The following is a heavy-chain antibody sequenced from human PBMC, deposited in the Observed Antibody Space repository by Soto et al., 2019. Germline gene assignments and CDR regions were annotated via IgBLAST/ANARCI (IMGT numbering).Heavy chain of an antibody. Sequence: HPGGSLRLSCAASGFPVSSNYMTWVRQTPGKGLEWVSLINTAGDTYYTDSVKSRFALSRDNSKNMLYLQMNSLRHDDTGVYYCARDRWLRSEVYYYGLDVWGQGTTVTVSS. CDR3: ARDRWLRSEVYYYGLDV. CDR2: INTAGDT. V-gene: IGHV3-53*01. D-gene: IGHD5-12*01. CDR1: GFPVSSNY. J-gene: IGHJ6*02.